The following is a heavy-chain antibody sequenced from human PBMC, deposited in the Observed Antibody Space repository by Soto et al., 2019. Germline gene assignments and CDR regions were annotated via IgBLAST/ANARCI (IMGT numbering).Heavy chain of an antibody. CDR1: GYTFASYG. J-gene: IGHJ4*02. V-gene: IGHV1-18*01. CDR2: VSTYSPKT. CDR3: ARDWSGETNIIADS. D-gene: IGHD1-20*01. Sequence: QVQLVQSGAEVKKPGASVKVSCKASGYTFASYGISWLRQAPGQGLEWLGWVSTYSPKTVYAQKFQGRVTMTTDTSTTTAYMELTSLTSNDTAVYYCARDWSGETNIIADSWGPGTLVTVSS.